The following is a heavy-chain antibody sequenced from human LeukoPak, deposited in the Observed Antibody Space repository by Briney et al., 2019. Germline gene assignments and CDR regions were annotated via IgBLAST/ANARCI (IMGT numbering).Heavy chain of an antibody. D-gene: IGHD3-10*01. CDR3: ARDPDYGSGSYRFYYFDR. J-gene: IGHJ4*02. V-gene: IGHV1-2*02. CDR2: IKPNGGGA. Sequence: GASVKVSCKASGYTFTGYYMHWVRQAPGQGLEWMGWIKPNGGGANFAQKFQGRVTMTRDTSISTAYMELSRLRSDDTAVYYCARDPDYGSGSYRFYYFDRWGQGTLVTVSS. CDR1: GYTFTGYY.